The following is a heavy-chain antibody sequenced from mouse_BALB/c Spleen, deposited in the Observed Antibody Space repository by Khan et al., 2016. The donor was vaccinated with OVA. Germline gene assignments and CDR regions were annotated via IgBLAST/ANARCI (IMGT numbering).Heavy chain of an antibody. V-gene: IGHV1S135*01. CDR3: AREGNYFFDY. J-gene: IGHJ2*01. Sequence: EVQLQQSGPELEKPGASVKISCKASGYSFTGYIMNWVKQNNGKSLEWIGNIDPYNGGTSYNQKFKGQARLTVDKSSSTAYMQLKSLSSEVSAVYCCAREGNYFFDYWGQGTTLTVSS. CDR1: GYSFTGYI. CDR2: IDPYNGGT.